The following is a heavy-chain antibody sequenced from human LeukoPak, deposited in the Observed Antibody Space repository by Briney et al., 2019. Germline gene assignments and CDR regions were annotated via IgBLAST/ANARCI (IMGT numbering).Heavy chain of an antibody. D-gene: IGHD6-13*01. CDR2: IKQDGSEK. Sequence: GGSLRLSCAASGLSVSGYWLTWVRQAPGKGLEWVANIKQDGSEKYYVDSVKGRFTISRDNAKNSLYLQMNSLRAEDTAVYYCAKDVGVIMGSSTYFDYWGQGTLVTVSS. CDR3: AKDVGVIMGSSTYFDY. CDR1: GLSVSGYW. J-gene: IGHJ4*02. V-gene: IGHV3-7*03.